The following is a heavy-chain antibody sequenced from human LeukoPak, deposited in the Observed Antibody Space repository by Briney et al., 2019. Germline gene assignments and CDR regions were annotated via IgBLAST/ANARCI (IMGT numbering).Heavy chain of an antibody. CDR1: RFTFSNYG. D-gene: IGHD1-26*01. CDR2: IQYDGSNK. V-gene: IGHV3-30*02. Sequence: PGGSLRLSCAASRFTFSNYGRHWLRQAPGKGLEWVAVIQYDGSNKYYADSVKGRFTISRANSKNTLYLQMNSLRAEDTAMYYCAKLPGGGTYNDALDIWGQGTPVTVSS. J-gene: IGHJ3*02. CDR3: AKLPGGGTYNDALDI.